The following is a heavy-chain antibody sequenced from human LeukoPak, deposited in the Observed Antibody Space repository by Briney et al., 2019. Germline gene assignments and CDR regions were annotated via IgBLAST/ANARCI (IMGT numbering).Heavy chain of an antibody. V-gene: IGHV3-23*01. CDR1: GIAFSSYA. CDR3: VKLSYDFWSGSFDY. D-gene: IGHD3-3*01. CDR2: ISGSGSST. J-gene: IGHJ4*02. Sequence: GGSLRLSCAASGIAFSSYAMNWVRQAPGKGLEWVSGISGSGSSTYYADSVKGRFTISRDNSKNTLFLQMNSLRAEDTAVYYCVKLSYDFWSGSFDYWGQGTLVTVSS.